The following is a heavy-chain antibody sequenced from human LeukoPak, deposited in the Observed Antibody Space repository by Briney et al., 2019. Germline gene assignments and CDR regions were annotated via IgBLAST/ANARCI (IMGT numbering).Heavy chain of an antibody. D-gene: IGHD3-10*01. CDR1: GFTFSSYA. CDR2: ISGSGGST. V-gene: IGHV3-23*01. Sequence: GGSLRLSCAASGFTFSSYAMSWVRQAPGKGLEWVSAISGSGGSTYYADSVKGRFTISRDNSKNTLYLQMNSLSAEDTAVYYCAKDLLWCGDNLFDPWGQGTLVTVSS. CDR3: AKDLLWCGDNLFDP. J-gene: IGHJ5*02.